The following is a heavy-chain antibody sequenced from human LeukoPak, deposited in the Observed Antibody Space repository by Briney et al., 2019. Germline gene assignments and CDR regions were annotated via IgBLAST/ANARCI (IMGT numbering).Heavy chain of an antibody. CDR1: GGSFSGYY. CDR2: INYSGST. J-gene: IGHJ4*02. Sequence: SETLSLTCAVYGGSFSGYYWTWIRQPPGEGLEWIGEINYSGSTNFNPSLKSRVTISVDGTKNQFSLKLSSVTAADTAVYYCARGGRWLQAYVDYWGQGTLVTVSS. D-gene: IGHD5-24*01. CDR3: ARGGRWLQAYVDY. V-gene: IGHV4-34*01.